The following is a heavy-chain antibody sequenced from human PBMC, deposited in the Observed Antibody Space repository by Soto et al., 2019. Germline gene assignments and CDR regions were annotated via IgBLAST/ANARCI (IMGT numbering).Heavy chain of an antibody. V-gene: IGHV3-15*07. CDR1: GFGYNNAW. CDR3: SSTLRFCVDV. CDR2: IKSKSDGGTT. Sequence: GGSLRLSWAAAGFGYNNAWRNWDRRAPGKGLEWVGRIKSKSDGGTTDYAAPVKGRFTISRDDSKNTLFLQMNSLKTEDTAVYYCSSTLRFCVDVWGQGTTVTVSS. J-gene: IGHJ6*02. D-gene: IGHD2-21*02.